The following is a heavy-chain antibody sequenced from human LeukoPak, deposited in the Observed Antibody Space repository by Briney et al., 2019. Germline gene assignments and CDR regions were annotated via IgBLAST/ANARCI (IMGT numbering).Heavy chain of an antibody. CDR1: GFTFNNYA. D-gene: IGHD2-2*01. CDR2: ISNIGCDI. Sequence: GGSLRLSCAASGFTFNNYAMSWVRQAPGKGLEGVSAISNIGCDIYYADSVTGRSTITRDNSKNTLFLHMNSLRVEETAVYYCAKAPPAATKYYYGMDVWGQGTTVTVSS. CDR3: AKAPPAATKYYYGMDV. J-gene: IGHJ6*02. V-gene: IGHV3-23*01.